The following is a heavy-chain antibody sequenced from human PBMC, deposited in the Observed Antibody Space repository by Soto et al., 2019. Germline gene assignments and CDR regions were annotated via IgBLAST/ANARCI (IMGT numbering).Heavy chain of an antibody. Sequence: QVQLVQSGAEVREPGASVKVSCKASGYSFTGLDINWVRQTTGQGLEWMGWMQPSSGRTGYAQKFQGRVTMTRDTSTSTVYMELSSLRSEDTAVYYCARGLSSAGPILRDYWGQGTLVTVSS. CDR3: ARGLSSAGPILRDY. CDR2: MQPSSGRT. J-gene: IGHJ4*02. V-gene: IGHV1-8*01. CDR1: GYSFTGLD. D-gene: IGHD2-21*02.